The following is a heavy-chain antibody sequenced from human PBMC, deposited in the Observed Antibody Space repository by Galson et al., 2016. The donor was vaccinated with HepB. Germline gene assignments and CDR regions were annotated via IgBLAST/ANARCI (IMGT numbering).Heavy chain of an antibody. V-gene: IGHV2-5*02. CDR2: IYWDDDE. CDR1: GFSLPTSGVG. Sequence: PALVKPPQTLTLTCTFSGFSLPTSGVGVGWIRQPPGKALEWLALIYWDDDERYSPSLKSRLTITKDTSKNQVVLTMTNMDPVDTATYYCTHWMTTGLKQIFDPWGQGALVTVSS. J-gene: IGHJ5*02. CDR3: THWMTTGLKQIFDP. D-gene: IGHD4-17*01.